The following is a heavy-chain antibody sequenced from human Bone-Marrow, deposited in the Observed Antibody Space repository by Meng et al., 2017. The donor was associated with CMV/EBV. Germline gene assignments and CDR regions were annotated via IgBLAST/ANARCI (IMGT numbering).Heavy chain of an antibody. CDR1: GGTFSSYA. V-gene: IGHV1-69*05. CDR3: ARVGFHSSSLLSGAFDI. J-gene: IGHJ3*02. CDR2: IIPIFGTA. D-gene: IGHD6-6*01. Sequence: SVKVSCKASGGTFSSYAISWVRQAPGQGLEWMGGIIPIFGTANYAQKFQGRVTITTDESTSTAYMELSSLRSEDTAVYYCARVGFHSSSLLSGAFDIWGQGTTVTVSS.